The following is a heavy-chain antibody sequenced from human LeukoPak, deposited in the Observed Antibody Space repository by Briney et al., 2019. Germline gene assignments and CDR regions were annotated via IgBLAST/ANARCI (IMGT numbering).Heavy chain of an antibody. J-gene: IGHJ6*03. CDR3: ARVVDPALFSARLISYYYYYMDV. V-gene: IGHV4-39*07. CDR1: GGSISSGSYY. CDR2: TYHSGST. D-gene: IGHD6-6*01. Sequence: SETLSLTCTVSGGSISSGSYYWGWIRQPPGKGLEWIGSTYHSGSTYYNPSLKSRVTISVDTSKNQFSLKLSSVTAADTAVYYCARVVDPALFSARLISYYYYYMDVWGKGITVTVSS.